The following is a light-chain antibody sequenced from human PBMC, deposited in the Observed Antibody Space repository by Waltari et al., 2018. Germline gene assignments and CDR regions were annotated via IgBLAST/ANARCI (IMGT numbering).Light chain of an antibody. V-gene: IGLV1-47*01. CDR1: SPNIGSNY. Sequence: QSVLTQPPSASGTPGPTVTISCSGSSPNIGSNYVYWYQQLPGTAPKLLIYRNNQRPSGVPDRFSGSKSGTSASLAISGLRSEDEADYYCAAWDDSLSVLFGGGTKLTVL. CDR3: AAWDDSLSVL. J-gene: IGLJ2*01. CDR2: RNN.